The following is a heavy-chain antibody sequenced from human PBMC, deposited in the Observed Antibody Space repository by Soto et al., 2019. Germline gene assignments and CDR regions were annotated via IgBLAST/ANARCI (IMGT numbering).Heavy chain of an antibody. CDR2: LNPKSGMT. V-gene: IGHV1-8*01. D-gene: IGHD1-26*01. CDR1: GYTFTTYD. CDR3: ARVAGSPDY. J-gene: IGHJ4*02. Sequence: QVQLVQSGPEVKKPGASVKVSCKASGYTFTTYDFNWVRQAPGQGLEWMGWLNPKSGMTGSAQKFQGRVTMSRDSSISTVYMELSSLRSEDAAVYYCARVAGSPDYWGQGTLVTVSS.